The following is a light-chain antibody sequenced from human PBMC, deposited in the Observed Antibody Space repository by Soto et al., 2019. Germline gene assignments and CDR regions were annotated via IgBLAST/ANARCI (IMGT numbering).Light chain of an antibody. CDR2: DAL. Sequence: DIQMTQSPFTLSASVGDRVTITCRASQNINNWLAWYQQKPGKAPKLLIYDALGLESGVPSRFSGSESGTEFSLTIDSLQPDDFATYYCQQYNSYPRTFGQGTRVEIK. CDR1: QNINNW. V-gene: IGKV1-5*01. J-gene: IGKJ1*01. CDR3: QQYNSYPRT.